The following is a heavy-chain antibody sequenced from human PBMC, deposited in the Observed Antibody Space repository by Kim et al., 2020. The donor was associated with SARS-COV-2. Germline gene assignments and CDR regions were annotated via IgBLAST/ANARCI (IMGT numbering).Heavy chain of an antibody. V-gene: IGHV3-30*07. D-gene: IGHD3-22*01. Sequence: SVKGRFTISRDNSKNTLYLQMNSLRVEDTAVYYCARDDSSGLYYYYGMDVWGQGTTVTVSS. CDR3: ARDDSSGLYYYYGMDV. J-gene: IGHJ6*02.